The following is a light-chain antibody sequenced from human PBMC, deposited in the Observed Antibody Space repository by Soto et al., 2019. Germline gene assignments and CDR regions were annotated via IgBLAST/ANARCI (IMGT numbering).Light chain of an antibody. Sequence: DIQMNQSPSTLSGSVGDRVTITCRASQTISSWLAWYQQKPGKAPKLLIYKASTLKSGVPSRFSGSGSGTEFALTISSLQPDDFATYYCQHYNSYPLTFGGGTKV. CDR3: QHYNSYPLT. V-gene: IGKV1-5*03. CDR1: QTISSW. J-gene: IGKJ4*01. CDR2: KAS.